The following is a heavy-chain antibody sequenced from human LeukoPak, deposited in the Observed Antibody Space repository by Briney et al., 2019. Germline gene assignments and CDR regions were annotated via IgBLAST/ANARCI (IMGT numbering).Heavy chain of an antibody. D-gene: IGHD1-1*01. J-gene: IGHJ4*01. V-gene: IGHV3-30-3*01. CDR1: ECMLTNYA. CDR3: ASAGPNDHRFDY. Sequence: GESLRLSCAASECMLTNYARPWVRQAPGKGLEWVAVISYHGTSKYYADSENGLFTISRDISRHTLHLQMDSLTAEATAVYYCASAGPNDHRFDYWGEGTLVT. CDR2: ISYHGTSK.